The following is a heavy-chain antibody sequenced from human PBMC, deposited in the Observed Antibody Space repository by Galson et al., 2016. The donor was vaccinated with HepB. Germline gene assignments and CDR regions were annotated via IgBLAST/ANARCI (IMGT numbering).Heavy chain of an antibody. CDR1: GYSFTRFW. V-gene: IGHV5-51*01. CDR2: IYPGDSET. J-gene: IGHJ4*02. Sequence: QSGAEVKRPGESLNISCQGSGYSFTRFWIGWVRQMPGKGLEWMGIIYPGDSETTYSPSFQGQVTMSADKSITTAYLQWKTLKVSDSALYYCVRLSGGFGTGSYFIGAPFDRWGQGTLVTVSS. D-gene: IGHD3-10*01. CDR3: VRLSGGFGTGSYFIGAPFDR.